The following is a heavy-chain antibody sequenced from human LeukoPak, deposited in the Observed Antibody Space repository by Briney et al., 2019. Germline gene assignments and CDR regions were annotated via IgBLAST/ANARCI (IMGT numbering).Heavy chain of an antibody. CDR3: ARFRNYFDY. Sequence: ASVKVSCKASGYTFTGYYMHWVRQAPGQGLEWMGWINPNSGGTNYAQKFQGRVTMTRDTSISTVYMELSSLRSEDTAVYYCARFRNYFDYWGQGTLVTVSS. CDR2: INPNSGGT. V-gene: IGHV1-2*02. J-gene: IGHJ4*02. CDR1: GYTFTGYY.